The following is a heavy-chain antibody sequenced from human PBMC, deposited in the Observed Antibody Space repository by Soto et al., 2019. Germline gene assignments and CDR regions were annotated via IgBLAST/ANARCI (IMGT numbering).Heavy chain of an antibody. Sequence: GGSLRLSCAASGFTFSSYAMSWVRQAPGKGLEWVSAISGSGGSTYYADSVKGRFTISRDNSKNTLYLQMNSLRAEDTAVYYCAPRFGVVVPAAMFEASHPSYYMDVWGKGTTVTVSS. D-gene: IGHD2-2*01. CDR1: GFTFSSYA. CDR2: ISGSGGST. CDR3: APRFGVVVPAAMFEASHPSYYMDV. J-gene: IGHJ6*03. V-gene: IGHV3-23*01.